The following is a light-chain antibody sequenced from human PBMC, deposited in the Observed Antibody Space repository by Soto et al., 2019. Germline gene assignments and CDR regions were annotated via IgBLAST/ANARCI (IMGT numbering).Light chain of an antibody. CDR2: WAS. V-gene: IGKV4-1*01. CDR1: QSVLYSSDNKNY. CDR3: QKYYSVPFT. Sequence: DIVMTQSPDSLAVSLGEWTTINCKSSQSVLYSSDNKNYLAWYQQKPGQPPKLLIYWASTRESGVPDRFSGSGSETDFTLTISYLQAEDVAVYYCQKYYSVPFTFGPGTKVDIK. J-gene: IGKJ3*01.